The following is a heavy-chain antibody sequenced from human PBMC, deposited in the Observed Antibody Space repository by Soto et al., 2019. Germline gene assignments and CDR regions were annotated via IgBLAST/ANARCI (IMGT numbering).Heavy chain of an antibody. CDR3: AVRKARSYFDY. J-gene: IGHJ4*02. CDR1: GFTFSSYA. CDR2: IGASGDGT. D-gene: IGHD6-6*01. Sequence: PGGSLRLSCAASGFTFSSYAMSWVRQAPGKGLEWVSGIGASGDGTYYADSVKGRFIISRDNSKNTLHLQMNSLRAEDTAVYYCAVRKARSYFDYWGQGTLVTGSS. V-gene: IGHV3-23*01.